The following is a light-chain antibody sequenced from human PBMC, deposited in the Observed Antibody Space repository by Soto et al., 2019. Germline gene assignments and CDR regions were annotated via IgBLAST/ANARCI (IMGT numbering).Light chain of an antibody. CDR3: QQSYITPYT. CDR2: AAS. CDR1: QSISVH. Sequence: DIQMTQSPSSLSASVGDTVTITCRASQSISVHLNWYQQKPGKVPKLLIYAASNLQSGVPLRFSGSGSETDSDLTISSLPPEDFATYYCQQSYITPYTFGQGTKLEIK. V-gene: IGKV1-39*01. J-gene: IGKJ2*01.